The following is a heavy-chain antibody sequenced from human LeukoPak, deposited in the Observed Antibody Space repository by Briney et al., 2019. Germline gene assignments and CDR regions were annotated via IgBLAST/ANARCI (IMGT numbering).Heavy chain of an antibody. D-gene: IGHD3-16*01. CDR1: GFTFSSHW. J-gene: IGHJ4*02. CDR2: IIGDGSST. V-gene: IGHV3-74*01. Sequence: GGSLRLSCAASGFTFSSHWMHWVRQAPGKGLVWVSRIIGDGSSTSYADSVKGRFTISRDNAKNTLYLQMNSLRAEDTAVYYCERGHVWGSYSHHDYWGQGILSPSPQ. CDR3: ERGHVWGSYSHHDY.